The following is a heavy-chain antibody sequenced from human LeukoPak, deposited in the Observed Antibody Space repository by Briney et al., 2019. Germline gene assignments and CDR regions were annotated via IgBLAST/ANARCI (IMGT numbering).Heavy chain of an antibody. V-gene: IGHV4-31*03. J-gene: IGHJ6*02. Sequence: SQTLSLTCTVSGGSISSGGYYWSWIRQHPGKGLEWIGYIYYSGSTYYNPSLRSRVTISVDTSKNQFSLKLSSATAADTAVYHCARDKYGSGSDYYYYYGMDVWGQGTTVTVSS. D-gene: IGHD3-10*01. CDR1: GGSISSGGYY. CDR3: ARDKYGSGSDYYYYYGMDV. CDR2: IYYSGST.